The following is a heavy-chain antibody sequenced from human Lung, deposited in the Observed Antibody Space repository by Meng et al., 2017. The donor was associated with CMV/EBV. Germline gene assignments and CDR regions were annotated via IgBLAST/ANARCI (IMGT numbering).Heavy chain of an antibody. Sequence: QVHLLQSGPEVKKPGASVRVSCKASGYTFGSYGICWVRQAPGQRLEWMGWINAGNGNTKYSQKFQGRVTITRDTSASTAYMELSSLRSEDTAVYYCARDQGAWFGEAPRFDYWGQGTLVTVSS. CDR3: ARDQGAWFGEAPRFDY. CDR2: INAGNGNT. D-gene: IGHD3-10*01. V-gene: IGHV1-3*01. CDR1: GYTFGSYG. J-gene: IGHJ4*02.